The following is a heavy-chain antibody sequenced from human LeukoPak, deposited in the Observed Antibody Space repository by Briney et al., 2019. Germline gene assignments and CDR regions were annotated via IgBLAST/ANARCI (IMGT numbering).Heavy chain of an antibody. Sequence: GRSLRLSCAASGFTFDYYALHWVRKAPGKGLEWVTVISFDGRHKYYADSVKGRFTVSRDNTRNTLYLQMNSLRPEDTAVYYCPRSELYYGSETYYHFDYWGQGTLVTVSS. V-gene: IGHV3-30*04. CDR2: ISFDGRHK. D-gene: IGHD3-10*01. J-gene: IGHJ4*02. CDR3: PRSELYYGSETYYHFDY. CDR1: GFTFDYYA.